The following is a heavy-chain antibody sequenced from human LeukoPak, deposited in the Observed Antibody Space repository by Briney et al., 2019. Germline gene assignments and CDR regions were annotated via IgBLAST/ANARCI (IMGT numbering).Heavy chain of an antibody. CDR2: ISYDGSNK. D-gene: IGHD4-23*01. J-gene: IGHJ4*02. CDR1: GFTFSNYA. Sequence: GGSLRLSCVASGFTFSNYAMPWVRQAPGQGLEWVAVISYDGSNKYYADSVKGRFTISRDNSKNTLYLQVSSLRAEDTAVYYCARSVTLDWDYFDYWGQGTLVTVSS. V-gene: IGHV3-30-3*01. CDR3: ARSVTLDWDYFDY.